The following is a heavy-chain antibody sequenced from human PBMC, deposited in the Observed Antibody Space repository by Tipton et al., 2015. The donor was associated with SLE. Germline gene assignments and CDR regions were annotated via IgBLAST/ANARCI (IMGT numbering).Heavy chain of an antibody. Sequence: QLVQFGAEVKKPGESLKISCKGSGYSFTSYWIGWVRQMPGKGLEWMGRIDPSDSYTNYSPSFQGHVTISADKSISTAYLQWSSLKASDTAMYYCARVYGNYMDVWGKGTTVTVSS. CDR1: GYSFTSYW. J-gene: IGHJ6*03. CDR3: ARVYGNYMDV. V-gene: IGHV5-10-1*01. CDR2: IDPSDSYT. D-gene: IGHD4-17*01.